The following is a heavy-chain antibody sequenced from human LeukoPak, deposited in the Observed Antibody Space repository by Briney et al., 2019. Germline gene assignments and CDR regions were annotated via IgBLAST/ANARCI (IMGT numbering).Heavy chain of an antibody. D-gene: IGHD2-2*01. V-gene: IGHV3-11*06. J-gene: IGHJ4*02. Sequence: GGSLRLSCAASGFTFSDYYMSWIRQAPGKGLEWVSSISSISTYRHYADAVKGRFTISRDNTKNSLYLQMNSLRAEDTAVYYCARNLPAADYWGQGTQVTVSS. CDR3: ARNLPAADY. CDR1: GFTFSDYY. CDR2: ISSISTYR.